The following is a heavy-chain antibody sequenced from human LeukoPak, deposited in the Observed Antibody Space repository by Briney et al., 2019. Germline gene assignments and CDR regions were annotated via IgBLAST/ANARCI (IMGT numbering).Heavy chain of an antibody. CDR3: ARDLLYSGSYSWYFDL. CDR2: IWFDGSNK. CDR1: GITVSDKY. D-gene: IGHD1-26*01. Sequence: GGSLRLSCEVSGITVSDKYMSWVRQAPGKGLEWVALIWFDGSNKNYADSVKGRFTISRDNSKNTLYLQMDSLRAEDTAVYYCARDLLYSGSYSWYFDLWGRGTLVTVSS. J-gene: IGHJ2*01. V-gene: IGHV3-33*08.